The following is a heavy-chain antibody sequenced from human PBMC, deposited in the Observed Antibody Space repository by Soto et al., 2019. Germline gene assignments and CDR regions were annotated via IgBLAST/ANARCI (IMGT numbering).Heavy chain of an antibody. CDR1: GGSISSGGYY. CDR3: ARSSQSTVTIFDY. J-gene: IGHJ4*02. Sequence: QVQLQESGPGLVKPSQTLSLTCTVSGGSISSGGYYWSWIRQHPGKGLEWIGYIYYSGSTYYNPSLNSRVTISVDTSKNQLSLKLSSVTAADTAVYYCARSSQSTVTIFDYWGQGTLVTVSS. CDR2: IYYSGST. D-gene: IGHD4-17*01. V-gene: IGHV4-31*03.